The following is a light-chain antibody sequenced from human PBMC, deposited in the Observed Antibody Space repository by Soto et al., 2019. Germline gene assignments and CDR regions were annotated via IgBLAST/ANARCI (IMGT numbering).Light chain of an antibody. CDR3: QQYNNWPWT. Sequence: EIVMKQSPATLSVSPGERATLSCRTSQSVSSNLAWYQQNPGQAPRLLFYGASTRATGIPARFSGSGSGTDFTLTIHSLQSEDFAVYYCQQYNNWPWTFGQGTQGGYQ. V-gene: IGKV3-15*01. CDR1: QSVSSN. J-gene: IGKJ1*01. CDR2: GAS.